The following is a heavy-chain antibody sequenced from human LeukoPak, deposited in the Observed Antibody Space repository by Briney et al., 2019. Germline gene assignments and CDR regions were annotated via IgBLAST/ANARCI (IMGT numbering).Heavy chain of an antibody. J-gene: IGHJ4*02. CDR1: GDSVSTESAA. CDR3: AREVDSTLDY. V-gene: IGHV6-1*01. D-gene: IGHD5-12*01. Sequence: SQTLSLTCAISGDSVSTESAAWNWIRQSPSRGLEWLGRTYYRSKWYKDYSVSEKSRITINPDTSKNQLSLQLNSVTPEDTAVYYCAREVDSTLDYWGQGTLVTVSP. CDR2: TYYRSKWYK.